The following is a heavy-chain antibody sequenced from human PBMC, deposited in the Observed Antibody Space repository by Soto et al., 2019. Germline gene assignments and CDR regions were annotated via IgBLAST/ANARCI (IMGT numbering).Heavy chain of an antibody. V-gene: IGHV3-30*18. Sequence: GWSLRLSCAASGFTFSSYGMHWVRQAPGKGLEWVAVISYDGSNKYYADSVKGRFTISRDNSKNTLYLQMNSLRAEDTAVYYCAKDMYSSSSGRSGLSYWGQGTLVTVSS. CDR3: AKDMYSSSSGRSGLSY. CDR1: GFTFSSYG. CDR2: ISYDGSNK. J-gene: IGHJ4*02. D-gene: IGHD6-6*01.